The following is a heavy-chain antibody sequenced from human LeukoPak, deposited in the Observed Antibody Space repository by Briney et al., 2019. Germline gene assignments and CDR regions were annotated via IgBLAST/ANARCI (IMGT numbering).Heavy chain of an antibody. CDR2: ISGSGATL. CDR3: ARALYGSSGYYDY. Sequence: GGSLRLSCAASGFNFSDHYMSWVCQTPGRGLEWVTYISGSGATLHHADSVKGRFTISRDNAKNSLSLQMNSLRAEDTALYYCARALYGSSGYYDYWGQGILVTVSS. CDR1: GFNFSDHY. J-gene: IGHJ4*02. V-gene: IGHV3-11*01. D-gene: IGHD3-22*01.